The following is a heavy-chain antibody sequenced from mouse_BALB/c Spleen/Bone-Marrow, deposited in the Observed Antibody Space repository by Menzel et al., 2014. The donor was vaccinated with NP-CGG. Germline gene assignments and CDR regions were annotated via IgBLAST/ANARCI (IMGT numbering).Heavy chain of an antibody. J-gene: IGHJ4*01. V-gene: IGHV1S135*01. Sequence: EVQLQQSGPDLVKPGASVKVSCTASGYTFTNYDMYWVQQTHGKSLEWIGYIDPYSGGSRYNQNFKGKATLTVDKSTSTAFMHLSSLTSEDSSVYYCARMVYYDYYAMDYWGQGTSVTVSS. CDR2: IDPYSGGS. D-gene: IGHD1-1*01. CDR1: GYTFTNYD. CDR3: ARMVYYDYYAMDY.